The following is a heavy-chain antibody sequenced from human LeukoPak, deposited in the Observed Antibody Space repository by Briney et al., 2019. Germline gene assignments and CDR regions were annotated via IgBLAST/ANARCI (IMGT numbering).Heavy chain of an antibody. D-gene: IGHD1-26*01. J-gene: IGHJ4*02. V-gene: IGHV3-11*06. CDR1: GFTFSNYA. Sequence: PGGSLRLSCAASGFTFSNYAMSWVRQAPGKGLEWVSYISSSSSYTNYADSVKGRFTISRDNAKNSLYLQMNSLRAEDTAVYYCARNSGDFDYWGQGTLVTVSS. CDR2: ISSSSSYT. CDR3: ARNSGDFDY.